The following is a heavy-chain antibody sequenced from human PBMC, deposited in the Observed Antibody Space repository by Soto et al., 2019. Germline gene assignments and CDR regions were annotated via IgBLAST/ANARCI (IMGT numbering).Heavy chain of an antibody. J-gene: IGHJ4*02. Sequence: SETLSLTCAVYGGSFSGYYWSWIRQPPGKGLEWIGEINHSGSTNYNPSLKSRVTISVDTSKNQFSLKLSSVTAADTAVYYCARSLKIHDYSNYRPKGIIYWGQGTLVTVSS. V-gene: IGHV4-34*01. CDR3: ARSLKIHDYSNYRPKGIIY. CDR1: GGSFSGYY. CDR2: INHSGST. D-gene: IGHD4-4*01.